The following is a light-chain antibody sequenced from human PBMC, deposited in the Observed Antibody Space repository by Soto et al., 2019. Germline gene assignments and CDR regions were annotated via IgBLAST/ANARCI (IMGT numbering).Light chain of an antibody. CDR1: QSISRN. J-gene: IGKJ1*01. CDR2: GTS. V-gene: IGKV3-15*01. CDR3: KQYNNWPPWT. Sequence: EIVMTQSPATLSVSPGERATLSCRASQSISRNLAWYQQKPGQAPRLLIYGTSTRATGIPARVSGSGSGSEFTLTISSLQSEDFAVYYCKQYNNWPPWTFGQGTKVEIK.